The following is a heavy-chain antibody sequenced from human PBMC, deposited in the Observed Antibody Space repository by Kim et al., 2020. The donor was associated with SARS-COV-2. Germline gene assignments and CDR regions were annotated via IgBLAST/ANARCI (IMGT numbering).Heavy chain of an antibody. CDR1: GFTFSSYA. D-gene: IGHD4-17*01. V-gene: IGHV3-64*01. Sequence: GGSLRLSCAASGFTFSSYAMHWVRQAPGKGLEYVSAISSNGGSTYYANSVKGRFTISRDNSKNTLYLQMGSLRAEDMAVYYCARAPYGDYGYFQHWGQGTLLTVTS. CDR2: ISSNGGST. CDR3: ARAPYGDYGYFQH. J-gene: IGHJ1*01.